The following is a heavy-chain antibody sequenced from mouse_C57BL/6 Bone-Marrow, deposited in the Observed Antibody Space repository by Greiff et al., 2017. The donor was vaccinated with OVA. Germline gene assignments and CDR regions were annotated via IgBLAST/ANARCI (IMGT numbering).Heavy chain of an antibody. CDR1: GYTFTDYY. V-gene: IGHV1-26*01. D-gene: IGHD1-1*01. CDR2: INPNNGGT. CDR3: ARRGIYYYGSSLRGFAY. Sequence: EVQLQQSGPELVKPGASVKISCKASGYTFTDYYMNWVKQSHGKSLEWIGDINPNNGGTSYNQKFKGKATLTVDKSSSTAYMELRSLTSEDSAVYYCARRGIYYYGSSLRGFAYWGQGTLVTVSA. J-gene: IGHJ3*01.